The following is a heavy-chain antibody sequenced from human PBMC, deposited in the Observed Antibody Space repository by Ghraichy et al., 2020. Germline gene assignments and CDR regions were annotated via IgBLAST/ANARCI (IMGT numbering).Heavy chain of an antibody. Sequence: GGSLRLSCAASGFTFSTYWMAWVRQAPGKGLEWVANIKQDGSTKYYLDSVKGRFTISRDNSKNSLYLQMNSLRAEDTAVYYCARTLILTPNFFDPWGQGTLVTVSS. CDR2: IKQDGSTK. D-gene: IGHD2-8*01. V-gene: IGHV3-7*01. CDR3: ARTLILTPNFFDP. J-gene: IGHJ5*02. CDR1: GFTFSTYW.